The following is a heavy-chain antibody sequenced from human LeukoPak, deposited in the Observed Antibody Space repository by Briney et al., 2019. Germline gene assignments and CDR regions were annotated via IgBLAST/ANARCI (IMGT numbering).Heavy chain of an antibody. CDR3: ARRFGRLTMVRGADFDY. V-gene: IGHV1-18*01. J-gene: IGHJ4*02. Sequence: GASVNVSCKASGSIFTRYGIISVRQAPGQRREWMGWISAYNGNTNYAQKLQGRVNMTTDTSTSTANKELRSQRSDVTAVDYCARRFGRLTMVRGADFDYWGQGTLVTVSS. D-gene: IGHD3-10*01. CDR2: ISAYNGNT. CDR1: GSIFTRYG.